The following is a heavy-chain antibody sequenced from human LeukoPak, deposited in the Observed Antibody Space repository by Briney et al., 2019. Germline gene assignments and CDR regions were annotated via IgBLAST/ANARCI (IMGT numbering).Heavy chain of an antibody. Sequence: PGGSLRLSCAVSGFTFSSYGMHRVRQDPGKGLERVAVVSYDGSNKYYADSVKGRFTISRDNSKNTLYLQMNSLRAEDTAVYYCAKDWGYFDWSNPDYWGQGTLVTVSS. CDR3: AKDWGYFDWSNPDY. J-gene: IGHJ4*02. CDR2: VSYDGSNK. V-gene: IGHV3-30*18. CDR1: GFTFSSYG. D-gene: IGHD3-9*01.